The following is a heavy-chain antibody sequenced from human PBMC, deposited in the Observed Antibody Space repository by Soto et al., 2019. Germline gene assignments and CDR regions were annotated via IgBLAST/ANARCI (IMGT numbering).Heavy chain of an antibody. CDR1: GFTFSSYG. CDR3: VKDCSSGWPYYYGMDV. D-gene: IGHD6-19*01. V-gene: IGHV3-30*18. J-gene: IGHJ6*02. Sequence: QVQLVESGGGLVQPGRSLRLSCAASGFTFSSYGMNWVRQAPGRGLEWVAVISCDGSSKYYADSVKGRFTISRDNSKNTLYLQMSSLRAEDTAVYYCVKDCSSGWPYYYGMDVWGQGTTVTVSS. CDR2: ISCDGSSK.